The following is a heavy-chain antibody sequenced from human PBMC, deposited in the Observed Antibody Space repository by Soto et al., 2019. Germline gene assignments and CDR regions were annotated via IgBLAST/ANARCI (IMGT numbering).Heavy chain of an antibody. Sequence: GGSLRLSCAASEFTFSSYAMSWVRQAPGKGLEWVADVSGKGGTTNYADSVKGRFTISRNNFKNTLYLEMSSLRADDTAVYYCARDPDRVGLFYYYGMDVWGQGTTVTVSS. J-gene: IGHJ6*02. CDR3: ARDPDRVGLFYYYGMDV. D-gene: IGHD3-10*01. CDR2: VSGKGGTT. V-gene: IGHV3-23*01. CDR1: EFTFSSYA.